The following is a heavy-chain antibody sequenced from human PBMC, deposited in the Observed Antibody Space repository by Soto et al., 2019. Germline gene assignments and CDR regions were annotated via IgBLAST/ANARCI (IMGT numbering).Heavy chain of an antibody. CDR1: GYTFTSYD. J-gene: IGHJ6*02. V-gene: IGHV1-8*01. CDR2: MNPNSGNT. D-gene: IGHD3-22*01. CDR3: ARCGYYDSSGSRNYFYYGMNV. Sequence: ASVKVSCKASGYTFTSYDINWVRQATGQGFEYLGWMNPNSGNTGYVKKFQGRVTMTRDTSMSTAYMELSSLRSEDTAVYYCARCGYYDSSGSRNYFYYGMNVWGQGTTVTVSS.